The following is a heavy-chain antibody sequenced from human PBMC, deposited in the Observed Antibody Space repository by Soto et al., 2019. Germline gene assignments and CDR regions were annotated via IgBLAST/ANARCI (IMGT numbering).Heavy chain of an antibody. J-gene: IGHJ4*02. V-gene: IGHV3-33*01. CDR3: AREKGYSFDY. CDR2: IWYDGSNK. D-gene: IGHD5-18*01. Sequence: QVQLVESGGGVVQPGRSLRLSCAASGFTFSSYGMHWVRQAPGKGLEWVAVIWYDGSNKYYADSVKGRFTISRDNSKNTLYLQMNSLRAEDTTVYYCAREKGYSFDYWGQGTLVTVSS. CDR1: GFTFSSYG.